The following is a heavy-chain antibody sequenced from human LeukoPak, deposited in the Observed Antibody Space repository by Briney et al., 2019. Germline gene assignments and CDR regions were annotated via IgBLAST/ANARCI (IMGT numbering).Heavy chain of an antibody. J-gene: IGHJ3*02. CDR2: IYSGGST. Sequence: GGSLRLSCTASGFTFSSFNMNWVRQAPGKGLEWVSVIYSGGSTYYADSVKGRFTISRDNSKNTLYLQMNSLRAEDTAVYYCARRFTMVRGVIIDDFAFDIWGQGTMVTVSS. CDR1: GFTFSSFN. V-gene: IGHV3-66*04. CDR3: ARRFTMVRGVIIDDFAFDI. D-gene: IGHD3-10*01.